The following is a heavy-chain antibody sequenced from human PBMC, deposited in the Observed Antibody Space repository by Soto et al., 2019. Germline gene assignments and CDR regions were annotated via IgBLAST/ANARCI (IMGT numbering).Heavy chain of an antibody. Sequence: EVQLVESGGGVVQPGGSLRLSCVAPGFTFSGDWMHWVRQAAGKGLMWVSRINMDGTSTNYADSVKGRFTISRDNAKNTLYLQMNSLRVDDTAVYYCARGPRGLYHHEYWGQGALVTVS. CDR2: INMDGTST. D-gene: IGHD2-2*01. CDR1: GFTFSGDW. J-gene: IGHJ4*02. CDR3: ARGPRGLYHHEY. V-gene: IGHV3-74*01.